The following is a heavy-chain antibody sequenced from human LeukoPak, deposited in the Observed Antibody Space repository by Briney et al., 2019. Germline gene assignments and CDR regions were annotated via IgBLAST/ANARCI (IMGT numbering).Heavy chain of an antibody. J-gene: IGHJ6*02. CDR1: GGSISSYY. Sequence: SSETLSLTCTVSGGSISSYYWSWIRQPPGKGLEWIGYIYYSGSTNYNPSLKSRVTISVDTSKNQFSLKLSSVTAADTAVYYCARDDPYYYGMDVWGQGTTVTVSS. CDR2: IYYSGST. V-gene: IGHV4-59*01. CDR3: ARDDPYYYGMDV.